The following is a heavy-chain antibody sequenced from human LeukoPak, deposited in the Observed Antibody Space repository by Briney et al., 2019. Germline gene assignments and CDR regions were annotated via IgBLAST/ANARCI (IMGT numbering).Heavy chain of an antibody. J-gene: IGHJ3*02. CDR2: INPNSGGT. Sequence: ASVKVSYKASGYTFTGYYMHWVRQAPGQGLEWMGWINPNSGGTNYAQKFQGRVTMTRDTSISTAYMELSRLRSDDTAVYYCARDCSSTNYQGAFDIRGQGTMVTVSS. CDR1: GYTFTGYY. CDR3: ARDCSSTNYQGAFDI. V-gene: IGHV1-2*02. D-gene: IGHD2-2*01.